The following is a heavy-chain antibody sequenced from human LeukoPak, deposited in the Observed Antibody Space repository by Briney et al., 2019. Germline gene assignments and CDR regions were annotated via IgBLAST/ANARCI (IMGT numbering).Heavy chain of an antibody. CDR3: VRVKVGGAFDI. Sequence: GGSLRLSCAASGFPFSNGWMTGVRQAPGKGLEWVGRIKSNVAGGTTDYAAPVRGRFTISRDDPKNTVYLQMNSLRAEDTAVYYCVRVKVGGAFDIWGQGTMVTVSS. CDR2: IKSNVAGGTT. V-gene: IGHV3-15*01. CDR1: GFPFSNGW. J-gene: IGHJ3*02. D-gene: IGHD1-26*01.